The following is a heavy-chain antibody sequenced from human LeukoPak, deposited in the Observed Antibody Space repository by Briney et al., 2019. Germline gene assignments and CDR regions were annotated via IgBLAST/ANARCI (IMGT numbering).Heavy chain of an antibody. CDR1: GFTFSSCW. CDR2: ITSSSSYM. CDR3: AELGITMIGGV. J-gene: IGHJ6*04. D-gene: IGHD3-10*02. V-gene: IGHV3-21*01. Sequence: GGSLRLSCAASGFTFSSCWMSWVRQAPGKGLEWVSSITSSSSYMYYADSVKGRFTMSRDNAKNSLYLQMNSLRAEDTAVYYCAELGITMIGGVWGKGTTVTISS.